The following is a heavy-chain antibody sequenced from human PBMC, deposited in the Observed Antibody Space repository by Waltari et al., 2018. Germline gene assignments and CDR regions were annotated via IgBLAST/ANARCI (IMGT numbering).Heavy chain of an antibody. CDR2: IYYRGST. Sequence: QLQLQESGPGLVKPSETLSLTCTVSGGSISSSSYYWGWIRKPPGKGLEWIGSIYYRGSTYYNPSHKSRVTIAVDTSKNQFSLKLSSVTAADTAVYYCARERVLVPAADYFDYWCQGTLVTVSS. CDR3: ARERVLVPAADYFDY. CDR1: GGSISSSSYY. J-gene: IGHJ4*02. V-gene: IGHV4-39*07. D-gene: IGHD2-2*01.